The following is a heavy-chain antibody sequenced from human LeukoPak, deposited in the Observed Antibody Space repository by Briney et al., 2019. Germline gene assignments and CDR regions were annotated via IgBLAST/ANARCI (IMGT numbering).Heavy chain of an antibody. D-gene: IGHD2-8*02. CDR1: GFSFSDYG. Sequence: GGSLRLSCAASGFSFSDYGMHWVRQAPGKGLEWVANINQDGSEKYYVDSVKGRFTISRDNAKNSVYLQMNSLRVEDTAVYYCAGAWSRVDGFDIWGQGTMVTVSS. CDR2: INQDGSEK. V-gene: IGHV3-7*01. J-gene: IGHJ3*02. CDR3: AGAWSRVDGFDI.